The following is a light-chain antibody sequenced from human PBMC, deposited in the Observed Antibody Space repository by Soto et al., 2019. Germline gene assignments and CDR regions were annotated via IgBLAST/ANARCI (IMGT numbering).Light chain of an antibody. Sequence: IVMTQSPATLSVSPGERATLSCRASQSVSSNLAWYQHKPGQAPRLLFYGASTRAAGIPARFSGGGSGTDLTLTISGLQSEDFAVYYCQQSNKWPYTFGQGTKLEIK. CDR2: GAS. CDR1: QSVSSN. J-gene: IGKJ2*01. V-gene: IGKV3-15*01. CDR3: QQSNKWPYT.